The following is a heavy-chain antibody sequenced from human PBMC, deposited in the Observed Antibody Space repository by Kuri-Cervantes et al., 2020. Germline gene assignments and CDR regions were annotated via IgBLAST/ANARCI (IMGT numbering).Heavy chain of an antibody. D-gene: IGHD4/OR15-4a*01. CDR1: GGSFSGYY. CDR3: ARGGTIWHY. CDR2: INHSGST. V-gene: IGHV4-34*01. Sequence: SQTLSLTCAVYGGSFSGYYWSWIRQPPEKGLEWIREINHSGSTNYNSSLKSRVSISVDTSKNQFSLKLSSVTAADTAVHYCARGGTIWHYWGQGTLVTVSS. J-gene: IGHJ4*02.